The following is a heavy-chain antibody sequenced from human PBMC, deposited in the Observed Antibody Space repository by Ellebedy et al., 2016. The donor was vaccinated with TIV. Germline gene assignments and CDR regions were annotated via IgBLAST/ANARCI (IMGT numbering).Heavy chain of an antibody. V-gene: IGHV4-4*08. D-gene: IGHD4-17*01. CDR1: GASMNYNY. Sequence: MPGGSLRLSCGVSGASMNYNYWSWVRQPPGKGLEWIGYIYDIGSTSYNPSLKSRVAISIDTSKNQFSLKLNSVTAADTAVYDCAGDYGAYFDYWGQGTLVTVSS. CDR3: AGDYGAYFDY. CDR2: IYDIGST. J-gene: IGHJ4*02.